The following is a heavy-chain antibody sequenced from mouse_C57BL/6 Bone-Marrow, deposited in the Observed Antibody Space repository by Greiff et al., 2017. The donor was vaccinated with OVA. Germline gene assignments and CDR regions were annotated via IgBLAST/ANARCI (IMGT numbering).Heavy chain of an antibody. CDR1: GFTFTDYY. CDR3: ARYIAVAYFDY. V-gene: IGHV7-3*01. D-gene: IGHD1-1*01. CDR2: IRNKANGYTT. J-gene: IGHJ2*01. Sequence: EVMLVESGGGLVQPGGSLSLSCSASGFTFTDYYMSWVRQPPGKALEWLGFIRNKANGYTTEYSASVKGRFTISRDNSQSILYLQMNALRAEDSATYYCARYIAVAYFDYWGQGTTLTVSS.